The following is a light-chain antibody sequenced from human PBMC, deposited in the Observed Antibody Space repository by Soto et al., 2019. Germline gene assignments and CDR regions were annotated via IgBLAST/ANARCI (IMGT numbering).Light chain of an antibody. CDR3: HQRQSWPRT. Sequence: TQSPASLSASVEDRVTITCRASQTVRTYLNWYQHRPGQAPRLLIYQTSIRAAGIPARFSASGTGTDFTLTISDVQPEDFAVYYCHQRQSWPRTFGQGTKVDI. CDR2: QTS. J-gene: IGKJ1*01. CDR1: QTVRTY. V-gene: IGKV3-11*01.